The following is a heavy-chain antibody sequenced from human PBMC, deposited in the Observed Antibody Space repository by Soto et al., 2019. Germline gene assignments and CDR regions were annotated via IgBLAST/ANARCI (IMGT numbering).Heavy chain of an antibody. J-gene: IGHJ4*02. V-gene: IGHV4-4*07. CDR3: ATGPGGFGEFSLDY. CDR1: GGSITTYY. Sequence: SETLSLTCTVSGGSITTYYWSWIRQPAGKGLEWIGRIYSGGSTNYNPSLRSRVTVSVDMSKNQFSLKLSSVTAADTAVYYCATGPGGFGEFSLDYWGQGTLVTVSS. CDR2: IYSGGST. D-gene: IGHD3-10*01.